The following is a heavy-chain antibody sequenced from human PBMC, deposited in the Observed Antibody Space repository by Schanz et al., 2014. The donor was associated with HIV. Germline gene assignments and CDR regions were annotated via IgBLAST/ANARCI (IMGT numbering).Heavy chain of an antibody. CDR3: ARGVDILTAFDY. V-gene: IGHV1-46*01. Sequence: QVQLVQSGAEVKKPGASVKVSCKASGYTFTSYAINWVRQATGQGLEWMGIINTGDGNLRYAQKFQGRVTMTRDTSTSPVYMELYSLTSEDTAVYYCARGVDILTAFDYWDQGTLVVVSS. J-gene: IGHJ4*02. CDR1: GYTFTSYA. CDR2: INTGDGNL. D-gene: IGHD3-9*01.